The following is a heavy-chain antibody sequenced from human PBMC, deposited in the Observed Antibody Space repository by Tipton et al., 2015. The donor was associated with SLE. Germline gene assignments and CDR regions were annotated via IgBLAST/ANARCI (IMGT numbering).Heavy chain of an antibody. V-gene: IGHV4-34*01. CDR2: INHSGST. D-gene: IGHD5-12*01. J-gene: IGHJ4*02. CDR1: GGSFSGYY. Sequence: TLSLTCAVYGGSFSGYYWSWIRQPPGKGLEWIGEINHSGSTNYNPSLKSRVTISVGTSKNQFSLKLSSVTAADTAVYYWARGRYSGSAYWGQGTLVTVSS. CDR3: ARGRYSGSAY.